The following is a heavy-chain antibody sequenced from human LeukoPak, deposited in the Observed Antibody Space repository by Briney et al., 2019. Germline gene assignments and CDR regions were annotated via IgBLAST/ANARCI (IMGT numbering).Heavy chain of an antibody. CDR3: ARGWDCDTTNCYLLQD. D-gene: IGHD2-2*01. CDR1: GGTLNSYA. CDR2: TIAIFGTP. J-gene: IGHJ1*01. Sequence: SVKVSCKASGGTLNSYAFSWVRQAPGQGLEWMGGTIAIFGTPNYAQRFQDRVSITKDESTNTVYMELSNLRSDDTAVYYCARGWDCDTTNCYLLQDWGQGTLVIVSS. V-gene: IGHV1-69*05.